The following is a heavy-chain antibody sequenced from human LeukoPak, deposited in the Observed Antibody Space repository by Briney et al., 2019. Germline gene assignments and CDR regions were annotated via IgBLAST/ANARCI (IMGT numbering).Heavy chain of an antibody. D-gene: IGHD1-26*01. V-gene: IGHV3-72*01. J-gene: IGHJ4*02. CDR1: GFTFSDHY. Sequence: GGSLRLSCAASGFTFSDHYMDWVRQAPGKGLEWVGRTRNKANSYTTEYAASVKGRFTISRDDSKNSLYLQMNSLRAEDTAVYYCARGELLDYWGQGTLVTVSS. CDR3: ARGELLDY. CDR2: TRNKANSYTT.